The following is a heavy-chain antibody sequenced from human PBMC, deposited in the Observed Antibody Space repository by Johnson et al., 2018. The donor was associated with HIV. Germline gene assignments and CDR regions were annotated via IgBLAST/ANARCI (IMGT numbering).Heavy chain of an antibody. CDR3: ATDIVVVLAVTGTGAAFDI. V-gene: IGHV3-7*01. Sequence: VQLVESGGGVVQPGGSLRLSCAASGCTFSNYWMSWVRQAPGKGLEWVANIKEDGSEKYYVDSVKGRFTISRDNAKNSLYLQMNSLRAEDTAVYYCATDIVVVLAVTGTGAAFDIWGQGTMVTVSS. CDR1: GCTFSNYW. J-gene: IGHJ3*02. CDR2: IKEDGSEK. D-gene: IGHD2-15*01.